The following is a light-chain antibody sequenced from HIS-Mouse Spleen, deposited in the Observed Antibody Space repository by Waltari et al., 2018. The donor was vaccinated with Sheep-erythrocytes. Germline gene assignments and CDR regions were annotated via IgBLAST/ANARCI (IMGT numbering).Light chain of an antibody. V-gene: IGKV4-1*01. CDR3: QQYYSTPLT. CDR1: QSVLYSSNNKNY. CDR2: WAS. J-gene: IGKJ4*01. Sequence: DIVMTQSPDPLAVSLGERAPINCNSSQSVLYSSNNKNYLAWYQQKPGQPPKLLIYWASTRESGVPDRFSGSGSGTDFTLTISSLQAEDVAVYYCQQYYSTPLTFGGGTKVEIK.